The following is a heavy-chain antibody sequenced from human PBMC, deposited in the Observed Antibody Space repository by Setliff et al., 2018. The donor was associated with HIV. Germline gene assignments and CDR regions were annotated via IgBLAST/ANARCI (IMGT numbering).Heavy chain of an antibody. V-gene: IGHV4-31*03. Sequence: NPSETLSLTCTVSGASIGSGRSHWSWIRQRPGKGLEWIGNIYYNGSSYHNPSLKSRVTISVDTSKNQISLNLTSVTGADTAVYYCARKSMVTTEPLRYWGQGILVTVSS. D-gene: IGHD4-17*01. CDR2: IYYNGSS. CDR1: GASIGSGRSH. J-gene: IGHJ4*02. CDR3: ARKSMVTTEPLRY.